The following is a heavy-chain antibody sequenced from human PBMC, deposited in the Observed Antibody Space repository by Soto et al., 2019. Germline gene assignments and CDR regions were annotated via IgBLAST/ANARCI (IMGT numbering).Heavy chain of an antibody. Sequence: PSETLSLTCTVSGGSISSSSYYWGWIRQPPGKGLEWIGSIYYSGSTYYNPSLKSRVTISVDTSKNQFSLKLSSVTAADTAVYYCARSLPTRYCSGGSCYSTYHNWLDPWGQGTMVTV. J-gene: IGHJ5*02. CDR2: IYYSGST. CDR3: ARSLPTRYCSGGSCYSTYHNWLDP. CDR1: GGSISSSSYY. D-gene: IGHD2-15*01. V-gene: IGHV4-39*01.